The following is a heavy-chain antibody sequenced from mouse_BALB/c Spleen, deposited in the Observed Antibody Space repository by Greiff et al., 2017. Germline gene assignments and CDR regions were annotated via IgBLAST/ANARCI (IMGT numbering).Heavy chain of an antibody. CDR2: INPSNGRT. J-gene: IGHJ1*01. V-gene: IGHV1S81*02. CDR1: GYTFTSYW. Sequence: VQLQQPGAELVKPGASVKLSCKASGYTFTSYWMHWVKQRPGQGLEWIGEINPSNGRTNYNEKFKSKATLTVDKSSSTAYMQLSSLTSEDSAVYYCARSYWYFDVWGAGTTVTVSS. CDR3: ARSYWYFDV.